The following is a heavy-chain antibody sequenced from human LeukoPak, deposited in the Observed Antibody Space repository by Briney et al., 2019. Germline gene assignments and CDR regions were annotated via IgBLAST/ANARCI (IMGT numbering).Heavy chain of an antibody. Sequence: GGSLRLSCGVSGFTISSHGMHWVRQAPGKGLEWVAMISYDGNSEEYGDSVKGRFTISRDNSKNTLYLQMDSLRAEDTALYYCAKDWGSSGWYNYFDPWGQGTLVTVSS. CDR1: GFTISSHG. D-gene: IGHD6-19*01. V-gene: IGHV3-30*18. CDR3: AKDWGSSGWYNYFDP. CDR2: ISYDGNSE. J-gene: IGHJ5*02.